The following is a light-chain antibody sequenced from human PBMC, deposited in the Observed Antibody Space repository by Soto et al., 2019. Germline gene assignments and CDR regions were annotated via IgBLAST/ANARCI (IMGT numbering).Light chain of an antibody. CDR1: QSVSSD. Sequence: EIIMTQSPATLSVSPGERATLSCRASQSVSSDLAWYQQKPGQAPRLLIHGASTRATGIPARFSGSGSGTEFTLTISSLRSEDFAVYSCQQYNNWPWTFGQGTKVDIK. CDR3: QQYNNWPWT. V-gene: IGKV3-15*01. CDR2: GAS. J-gene: IGKJ1*01.